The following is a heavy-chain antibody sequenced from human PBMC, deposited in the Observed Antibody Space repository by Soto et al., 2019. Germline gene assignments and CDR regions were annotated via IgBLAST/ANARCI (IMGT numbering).Heavy chain of an antibody. Sequence: GESLKFSCKCSGYSFTSYWISWVRQMPGKGLEWMGRIDPSDPNTNYSPSFQGHATISADKTISTAYLQWSSLKASDTAMCYFARRQNQLHCMDVWGQGTTVTVSS. V-gene: IGHV5-10-1*01. D-gene: IGHD2-2*01. CDR2: IDPSDPNT. CDR3: ARRQNQLHCMDV. CDR1: GYSFTSYW. J-gene: IGHJ6*02.